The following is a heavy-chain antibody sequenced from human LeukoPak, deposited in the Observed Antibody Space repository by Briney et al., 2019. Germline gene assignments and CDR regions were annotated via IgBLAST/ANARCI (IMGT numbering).Heavy chain of an antibody. D-gene: IGHD4-17*01. J-gene: IGHJ4*02. V-gene: IGHV3-9*01. CDR3: AKDIRSKSYGLDY. CDR1: GFTFDDHA. CDR2: IAWNSGSM. Sequence: GRSLRLSCAASGFTFDDHAMHSVRQAPGKALEWVSGIAWNSGSMAYADSVKDRFTISRDNAKNSLYLQMNSLRAEDTALYYCAKDIRSKSYGLDYWGQGTLVTVSS.